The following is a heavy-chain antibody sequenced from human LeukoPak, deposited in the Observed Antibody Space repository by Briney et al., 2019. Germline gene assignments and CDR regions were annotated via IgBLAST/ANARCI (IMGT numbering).Heavy chain of an antibody. CDR2: INHSGST. V-gene: IGHV4-34*01. D-gene: IGHD3-10*01. CDR1: GGSFSGYY. J-gene: IGHJ4*02. Sequence: SETLSLTCAVYGGSFSGYYWSWIRQPPGKGLEWIGEINHSGSTNYNPSLKSRVTISVDTSKNQFSLKLSSVTAADTAVYYCARTGSGYYYGSGSYYTFDYWGQGTLVTVSS. CDR3: ARTGSGYYYGSGSYYTFDY.